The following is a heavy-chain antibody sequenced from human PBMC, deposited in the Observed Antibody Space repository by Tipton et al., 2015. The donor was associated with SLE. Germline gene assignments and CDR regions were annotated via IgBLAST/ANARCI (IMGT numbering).Heavy chain of an antibody. J-gene: IGHJ6*02. CDR3: AKAAVAGYYFYGMDV. D-gene: IGHD6-19*01. V-gene: IGHV3-23*01. Sequence: SLRLSCTASGFTFSNYAMSWVRQAPGKGLEWVSVIGGSTGKTYYADSVRGRFTISRDNSKNSLYLQMNSLRAEDTAFYYCAKAAVAGYYFYGMDVWGQGTTVTVSS. CDR1: GFTFSNYA. CDR2: IGGSTGKT.